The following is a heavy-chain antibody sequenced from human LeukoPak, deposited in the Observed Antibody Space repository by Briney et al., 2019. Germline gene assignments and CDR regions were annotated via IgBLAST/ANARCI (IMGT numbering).Heavy chain of an antibody. Sequence: SETLSLTCGVSGGSFSFYYWSWIRQPPGKGLEWIGEISQSGSTNYNPSLKSRVNISLDTSENQFSLKLSSVTAADTAVYYCARALGAFDIWGQGTMVTVSS. J-gene: IGHJ3*02. CDR1: GGSFSFYY. CDR2: ISQSGST. V-gene: IGHV4-34*01. CDR3: ARALGAFDI.